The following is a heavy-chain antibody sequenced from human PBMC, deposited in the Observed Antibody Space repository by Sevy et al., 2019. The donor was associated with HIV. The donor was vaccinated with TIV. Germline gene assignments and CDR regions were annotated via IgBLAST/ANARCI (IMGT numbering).Heavy chain of an antibody. CDR1: GFTFSSYA. D-gene: IGHD5-18*01. Sequence: GGSLRLSCAASGFTFSSYAMSWVRQAPGKGLEWVSAISGSGGSTYYADSVKGRFTISRDNSKNPLYLQMNSLRAEDTAVYYCAQGDTAMVHPLYYMDVWGKGTTVTVSS. CDR2: ISGSGGST. J-gene: IGHJ6*03. V-gene: IGHV3-23*01. CDR3: AQGDTAMVHPLYYMDV.